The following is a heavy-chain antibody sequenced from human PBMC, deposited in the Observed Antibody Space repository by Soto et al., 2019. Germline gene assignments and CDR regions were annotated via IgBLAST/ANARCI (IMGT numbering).Heavy chain of an antibody. CDR1: GASINSADYY. CDR3: ARYPLPTSWKPSGGFDL. D-gene: IGHD1-1*01. CDR2: IYFSANT. Sequence: SETLSLTCTVSGASINSADYYWTWIRQSPGRGLEWIGHIYFSANTNYNPTLKSRVKMSLFTSKNQFSLTLTSATAADSAMYFCARYPLPTSWKPSGGFDLWGQGTLVTVSS. J-gene: IGHJ3*01. V-gene: IGHV4-30-4*01.